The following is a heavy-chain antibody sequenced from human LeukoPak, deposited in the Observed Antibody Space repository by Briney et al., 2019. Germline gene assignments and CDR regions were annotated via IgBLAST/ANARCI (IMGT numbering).Heavy chain of an antibody. Sequence: SSETLSLTCTVSGGSISSSSYYWGWIRQPPGKGLEWIGSIYYSGSTYYNPSLKSRVTISVDTSKNQFSLKLSSVTAADTAVYYCARPDYSKDYFDYRGQGTLVTVSS. CDR1: GGSISSSSYY. D-gene: IGHD4-11*01. CDR2: IYYSGST. CDR3: ARPDYSKDYFDY. V-gene: IGHV4-39*01. J-gene: IGHJ4*02.